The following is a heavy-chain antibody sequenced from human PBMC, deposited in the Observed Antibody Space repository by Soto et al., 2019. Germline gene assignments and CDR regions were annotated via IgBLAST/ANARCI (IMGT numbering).Heavy chain of an antibody. V-gene: IGHV4-34*01. CDR1: GGSFSGYY. Sequence: PSETLSLTCAVYGGSFSGYYWSWIRQPPGKGLEWMGEINHSGSTNYNPSLKTRVTISVDTSKNQFSLKLSSVTAADTAVDYCASRTGDYWGQGTLVTVS. CDR2: INHSGST. CDR3: ASRTGDY. J-gene: IGHJ4*02.